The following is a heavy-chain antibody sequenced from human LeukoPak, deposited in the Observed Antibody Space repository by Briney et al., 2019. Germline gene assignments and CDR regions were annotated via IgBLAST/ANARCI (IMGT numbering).Heavy chain of an antibody. V-gene: IGHV3-7*01. J-gene: IGHJ4*02. D-gene: IGHD2-2*01. CDR1: GFTFSSYW. CDR2: IKEHGSEK. Sequence: GGSLRLSCAASGFTFSSYWMSWVRQAPGKGLEWVAIIKEHGSEKYYVDSVKGRFTISRDNAENSLYLQMNSLRAEDTAVYYCAKEASRYCSSTSCPTSDYWGQGTLVTVSS. CDR3: AKEASRYCSSTSCPTSDY.